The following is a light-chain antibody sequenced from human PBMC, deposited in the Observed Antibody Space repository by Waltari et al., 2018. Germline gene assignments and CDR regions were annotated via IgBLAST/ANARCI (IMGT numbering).Light chain of an antibody. V-gene: IGLV2-18*02. Sequence: QSALTQPPSVSGSPGQSVTISCTGTSSDVGSYNRVSWYQQPPGTAPKLMIYEVSNRPSGVPDRCAGSKSGNTASLTISGLQAEDEAHYYCSSYTSSSTFGVFGGGTKLTVL. CDR1: SSDVGSYNR. CDR3: SSYTSSSTFGV. CDR2: EVS. J-gene: IGLJ3*02.